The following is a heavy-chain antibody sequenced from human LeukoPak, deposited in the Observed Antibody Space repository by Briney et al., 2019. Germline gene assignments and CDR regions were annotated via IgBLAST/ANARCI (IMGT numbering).Heavy chain of an antibody. CDR2: ISGSGGST. CDR3: ARRRYNWNAIDY. V-gene: IGHV3-23*01. CDR1: GFTFSSYA. Sequence: GGSLRLSCAASGFTFSSYAMSWVRQAPGKGLEWVSAISGSGGSTYYADSVKGRITISRDNAKNSLYLQMNSLRAEDTAVYYCARRRYNWNAIDYWGQGTLVTVSS. J-gene: IGHJ4*02. D-gene: IGHD1-20*01.